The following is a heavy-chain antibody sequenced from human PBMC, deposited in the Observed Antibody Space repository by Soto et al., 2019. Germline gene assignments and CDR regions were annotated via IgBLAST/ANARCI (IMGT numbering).Heavy chain of an antibody. D-gene: IGHD3-3*01. J-gene: IGHJ6*02. CDR3: ARHEPGGYDFWSGYYTGVLGYYYYGMDV. CDR2: IYYSGST. V-gene: IGHV4-39*01. CDR1: GSSISSSSYY. Sequence: PETLSLTCTVSGSSISSSSYYWGWIRPPPGKGLEWIGSIYYSGSTYYNPSLKSRVTIPVDTSKNQFSLKLSPVTAADTAVYYCARHEPGGYDFWSGYYTGVLGYYYYGMDVWGQGTTVTVSS.